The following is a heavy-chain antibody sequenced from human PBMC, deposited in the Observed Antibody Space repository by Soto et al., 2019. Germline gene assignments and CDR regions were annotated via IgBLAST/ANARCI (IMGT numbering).Heavy chain of an antibody. Sequence: SLRLSCVASGFMFTRSTMNWVRQAPGKGLEWVSSITSASDYIFYADSVKGRFTISRDNAKNSLYLQMNSLRAEDTAVYHCARVGTGSSTPLDIWGQGTMVTV. J-gene: IGHJ3*02. CDR2: ITSASDYI. CDR1: GFMFTRST. CDR3: ARVGTGSSTPLDI. D-gene: IGHD3-9*01. V-gene: IGHV3-21*01.